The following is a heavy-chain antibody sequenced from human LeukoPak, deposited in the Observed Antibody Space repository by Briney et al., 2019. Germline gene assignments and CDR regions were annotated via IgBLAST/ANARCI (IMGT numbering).Heavy chain of an antibody. CDR3: AKGVDTAMVFPFYFDY. CDR2: ISDSGSST. Sequence: PGGSLRLSCAASGFTFSSYAMSWVRQAPGKGLEWVSAISDSGSSTYYADSVKGRFTISRDNSKNMLYLQMNSLRAEDTAVYYCAKGVDTAMVFPFYFDYWGQGTLVTVSS. D-gene: IGHD5-18*01. V-gene: IGHV3-23*01. CDR1: GFTFSSYA. J-gene: IGHJ4*02.